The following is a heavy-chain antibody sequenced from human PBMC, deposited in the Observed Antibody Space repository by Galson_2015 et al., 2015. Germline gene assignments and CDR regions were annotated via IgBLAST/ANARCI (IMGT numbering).Heavy chain of an antibody. Sequence: SLRLSCAASGFTFSSYGMHWVRQAPGKGLEWVAVIWYDGSNKYYADSVKGRFTISRDNSKNTLYLQMNSLRAEDTAVYYCAREGPYYDILTGYKVYGAYGMDVWGQGTTFTVSS. D-gene: IGHD3-9*01. CDR1: GFTFSSYG. CDR3: AREGPYYDILTGYKVYGAYGMDV. CDR2: IWYDGSNK. V-gene: IGHV3-33*01. J-gene: IGHJ6*02.